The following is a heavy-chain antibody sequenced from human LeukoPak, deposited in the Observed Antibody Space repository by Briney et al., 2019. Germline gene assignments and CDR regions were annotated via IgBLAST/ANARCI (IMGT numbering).Heavy chain of an antibody. CDR2: ISSSSSYI. CDR3: ASQSYDSSGYCLA. V-gene: IGHV3-21*01. J-gene: IGHJ4*02. CDR1: GFTFSSYA. Sequence: GGSLRLSCAASGFTFSSYAMSWVRQAPGKGLEWVSSISSSSSYIYYADSVKGRFTISRDNAKNSLYLQMNSLRAEDTAVYYCASQSYDSSGYCLAWGQGTLVTVSS. D-gene: IGHD3-22*01.